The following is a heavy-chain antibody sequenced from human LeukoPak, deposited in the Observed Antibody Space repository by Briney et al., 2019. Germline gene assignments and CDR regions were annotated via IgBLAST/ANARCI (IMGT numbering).Heavy chain of an antibody. Sequence: SETLSLTCTVSGGSISSASYFWGWVRQPPGKGLEWIGTLYYSGSTYYSASLKSRVTMSGDTSRNQFSLRLSSVNAADTAVYYCAKAGVRYSDSSALYAFDFWGPGTMVTVSS. CDR3: AKAGVRYSDSSALYAFDF. CDR2: LYYSGST. CDR1: GGSISSASYF. D-gene: IGHD3-22*01. J-gene: IGHJ3*01. V-gene: IGHV4-39*01.